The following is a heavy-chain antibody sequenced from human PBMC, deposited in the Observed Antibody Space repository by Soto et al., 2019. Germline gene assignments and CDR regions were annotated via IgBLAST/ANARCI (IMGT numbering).Heavy chain of an antibody. D-gene: IGHD4-17*01. Sequence: GGSLRLSCAASGFTFSSYAMHWVHQAPGKGLEWVAVISYDGSNKYYADSVKGRFTISRDNSKNTLYLQMNSLRAEDTAVYYCARGGDYVLGTTDLQHIDYWGQGTLVTVSS. V-gene: IGHV3-30-3*01. CDR2: ISYDGSNK. J-gene: IGHJ4*02. CDR3: ARGGDYVLGTTDLQHIDY. CDR1: GFTFSSYA.